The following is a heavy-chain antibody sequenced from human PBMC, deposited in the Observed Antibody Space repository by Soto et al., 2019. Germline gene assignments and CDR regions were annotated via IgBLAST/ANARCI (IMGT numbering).Heavy chain of an antibody. J-gene: IGHJ4*02. CDR2: IYYSGST. D-gene: IGHD3-22*01. CDR3: ARENYYDSSGYYEFDY. V-gene: IGHV4-31*03. CDR1: GGCIISGGYY. Sequence: SETLSLTCTVSGGCIISGGYYLICIRQHPSSGLEWIGYIYYSGSTYYNPSLKSRVTISVDTSKNQFSLKLSSVTAADTAVYYCARENYYDSSGYYEFDYWGQGTLVTVSS.